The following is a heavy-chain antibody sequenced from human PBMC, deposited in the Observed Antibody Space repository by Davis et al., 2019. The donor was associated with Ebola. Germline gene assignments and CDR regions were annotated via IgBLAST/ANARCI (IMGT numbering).Heavy chain of an antibody. CDR3: AKGRELPYFDY. Sequence: GESLKISCAASGFTFSSYTMSWVRQAPGKGLEWVSAISGSGGNTYYSDSEKGRFTISRDNSKNTLYLQMNSLRAEDTAVYYCAKGRELPYFDYWGQGTLVTVSS. J-gene: IGHJ4*02. D-gene: IGHD1-7*01. CDR2: ISGSGGNT. V-gene: IGHV3-23*01. CDR1: GFTFSSYT.